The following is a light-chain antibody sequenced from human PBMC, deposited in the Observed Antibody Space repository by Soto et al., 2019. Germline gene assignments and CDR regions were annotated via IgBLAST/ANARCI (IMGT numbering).Light chain of an antibody. CDR1: QSVSSN. Sequence: EIVMTQSPATLSVSPGDRATLSCRASQSVSSNLAWYQQKPGQAPRLLIYGASTRATGIPARFSGSGSGTEFTLTISSLQSEDFAVYYCQQYNNWHPKYTFGQGTKLEIK. CDR2: GAS. V-gene: IGKV3-15*01. J-gene: IGKJ2*01. CDR3: QQYNNWHPKYT.